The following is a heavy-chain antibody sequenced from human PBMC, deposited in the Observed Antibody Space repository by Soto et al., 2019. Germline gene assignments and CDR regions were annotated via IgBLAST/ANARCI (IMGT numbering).Heavy chain of an antibody. J-gene: IGHJ4*02. Sequence: SETLSLTCTVSGGSTSSDNYWSWIRQPPGKGREGSGHIYYSGNTDYNPSLRRRLAISIDTSKNQFSLKLSSVTAADTAVYFCAREGGESSDGLYYFDSWGQGSLVTVS. V-gene: IGHV4-30-4*01. CDR3: AREGGESSDGLYYFDS. D-gene: IGHD3-16*01. CDR1: GGSTSSDNY. CDR2: IYYSGNT.